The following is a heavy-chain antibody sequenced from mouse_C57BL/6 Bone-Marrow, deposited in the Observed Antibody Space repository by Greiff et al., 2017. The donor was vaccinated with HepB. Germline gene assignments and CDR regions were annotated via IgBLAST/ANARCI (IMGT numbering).Heavy chain of an antibody. CDR1: GYTFTSYW. CDR3: ARYGSTYFYFDY. Sequence: QVQLKQPGAELVKPGASVKLSCKASGYTFTSYWMQWVKQRPGQGLEWIGEIDPSDSYTNYNQKFKGKATLTVDTSSSTAYMQLSSLTSEDSAVYYCARYGSTYFYFDYWGKGTTLTVSS. V-gene: IGHV1-50*01. CDR2: IDPSDSYT. J-gene: IGHJ2*01. D-gene: IGHD1-1*01.